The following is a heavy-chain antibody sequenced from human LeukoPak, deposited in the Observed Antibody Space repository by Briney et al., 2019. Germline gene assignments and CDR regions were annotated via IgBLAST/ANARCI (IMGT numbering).Heavy chain of an antibody. CDR2: IYYSGST. CDR1: GGSISSGSYY. CDR3: AIQNYYDSSGTEG. V-gene: IGHV4-39*01. J-gene: IGHJ4*02. Sequence: SETLSLTCTVSGGSISSGSYYWGWIRQPPGKGLEWIGSIYYSGSTYYNPSLKSRVTISVDTSKNQFSLKLSSVTAAATAVYYCAIQNYYDSSGTEGWGQGTLVTVSS. D-gene: IGHD3-22*01.